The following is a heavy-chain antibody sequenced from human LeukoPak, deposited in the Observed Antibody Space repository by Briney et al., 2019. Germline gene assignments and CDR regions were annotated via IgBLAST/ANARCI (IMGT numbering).Heavy chain of an antibody. CDR2: IYYSGST. V-gene: IGHV4-61*05. J-gene: IGHJ5*02. CDR3: ASVDYDFWSGYARWFDP. CDR1: GGSISSSSYY. Sequence: SETLSLTCTVSGGSISSSSYYWGWIRQPPGKGLEWIGYIYYSGSTNYNPSLKSRVTISVDTSKNQFSLKLSSVTAADTAVYYCASVDYDFWSGYARWFDPWGQGTLVTVSS. D-gene: IGHD3-3*01.